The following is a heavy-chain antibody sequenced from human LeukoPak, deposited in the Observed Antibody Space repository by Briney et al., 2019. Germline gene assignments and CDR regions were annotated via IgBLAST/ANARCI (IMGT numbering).Heavy chain of an antibody. J-gene: IGHJ1*01. Sequence: ASVKVSCKASGYTFTNYGVSWVRQAPGQGLEWMGWISAYNGYTNYAQKFQFRVTMTTDTSTSTAYMELRSLTPDDTAVYYCARDKAVTTELTQYFQHWGQGTLVTVSS. D-gene: IGHD4-11*01. V-gene: IGHV1-18*01. CDR2: ISAYNGYT. CDR1: GYTFTNYG. CDR3: ARDKAVTTELTQYFQH.